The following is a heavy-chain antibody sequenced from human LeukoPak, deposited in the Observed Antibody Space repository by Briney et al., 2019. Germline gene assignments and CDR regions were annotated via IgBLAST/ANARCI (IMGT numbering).Heavy chain of an antibody. CDR2: MSGSGTDT. J-gene: IGHJ4*02. D-gene: IGHD3-22*01. Sequence: GGSLRLSCAASAFTFSNYAMSWVRQAPGKGLEWVSGMSGSGTDTYYTDSVKGRFTISRDNSKNTLFLQMNSLRAEDTAVYYGARFNYYYDGSGKRYFDYWGQGTLVTVSS. V-gene: IGHV3-23*01. CDR1: AFTFSNYA. CDR3: ARFNYYYDGSGKRYFDY.